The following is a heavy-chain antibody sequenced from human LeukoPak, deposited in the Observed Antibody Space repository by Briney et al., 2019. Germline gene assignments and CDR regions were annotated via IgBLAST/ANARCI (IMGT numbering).Heavy chain of an antibody. V-gene: IGHV3-33*06. CDR2: IWYDGSNK. CDR1: GFTFSSYG. D-gene: IGHD5-18*01. J-gene: IGHJ4*02. CDR3: AKGGSSHGWRDYFDY. Sequence: QAGGSLRLSCAASGFTFSSYGMHWVRQAPGKGLEWVAVIWYDGSNKYYADSVKGRFTISRDNSKNTLYLQMNSLRAEDTAVYYCAKGGSSHGWRDYFDYWGQGTLVTVSS.